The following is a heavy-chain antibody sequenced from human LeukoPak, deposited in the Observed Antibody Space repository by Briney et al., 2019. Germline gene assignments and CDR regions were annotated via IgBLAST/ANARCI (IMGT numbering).Heavy chain of an antibody. V-gene: IGHV4-61*02. CDR3: ARDYNYYDSSGPTGPFDY. D-gene: IGHD3-22*01. CDR1: GGSISSGSYY. CDR2: IYTSGST. J-gene: IGHJ4*02. Sequence: SETLSLTCTVSGGSISSGSYYWSWIRQPAGKGLEWIVRIYTSGSTNYNPSLKSRVTISVDTSKNQFSLKLSSVTAADTAVYYCARDYNYYDSSGPTGPFDYWGQGTLVTVSS.